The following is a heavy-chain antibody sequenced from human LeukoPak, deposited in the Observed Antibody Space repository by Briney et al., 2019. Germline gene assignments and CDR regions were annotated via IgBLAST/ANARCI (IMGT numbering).Heavy chain of an antibody. CDR2: IYYSGST. Sequence: ASETLSLTCTVSGGSISSSSYYWGWIRQPPGKGLEWIGSIYYSGSTYYNPSLKSRVTISVDTSKNQFSLRLSSVSAADTAVYYCARGLDRGNYYYMDVWGKGTTVIVSS. J-gene: IGHJ6*03. D-gene: IGHD3/OR15-3a*01. V-gene: IGHV4-39*07. CDR3: ARGLDRGNYYYMDV. CDR1: GGSISSSSYY.